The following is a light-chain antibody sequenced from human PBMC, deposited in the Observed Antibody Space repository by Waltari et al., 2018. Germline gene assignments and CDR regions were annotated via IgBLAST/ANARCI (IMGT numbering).Light chain of an antibody. Sequence: DIQMTQSPSSLSVSVGDRVTITCRASQLVDNFLNWYQQKPGQAPSLLIYAASSLQSGVPSRFSGRGSGTDFTLTISSLQPEDVATYYCQQSYTTPYTFGQGTRLDIK. V-gene: IGKV1-39*01. CDR1: QLVDNF. CDR3: QQSYTTPYT. J-gene: IGKJ2*01. CDR2: AAS.